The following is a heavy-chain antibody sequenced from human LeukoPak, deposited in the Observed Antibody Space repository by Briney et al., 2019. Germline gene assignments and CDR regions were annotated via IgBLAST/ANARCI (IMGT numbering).Heavy chain of an antibody. CDR3: ARSILSGGSGSYYTALGY. CDR2: IKQDGSEK. V-gene: IGHV3-7*01. CDR1: GFTFSSYW. Sequence: GGSLRLSCAASGFTFSSYWMSWVRQAPGKGLEWVANIKQDGSEKYYVDSVKGRFTISRDNAKNSLYLQMNSLRAEDTAVYYCARSILSGGSGSYYTALGYWGQGTLITVSS. J-gene: IGHJ4*02. D-gene: IGHD3-10*01.